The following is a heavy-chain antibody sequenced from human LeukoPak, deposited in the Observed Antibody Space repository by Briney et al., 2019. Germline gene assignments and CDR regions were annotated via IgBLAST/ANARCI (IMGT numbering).Heavy chain of an antibody. D-gene: IGHD2-21*02. J-gene: IGHJ4*02. CDR2: VGISSGNT. CDR1: GFMFSDYS. V-gene: IGHV3-48*04. CDR3: AKAKGFVVVTYFDY. Sequence: GGSLRLSCAASGFMFSDYSMNWVHQAPGKGLEWISYVGISSGNTKYADSVKGRFTISGDSAKNTLYLQMNSLRAEDTAVYYCAKAKGFVVVTYFDYWGQGTLVTVSS.